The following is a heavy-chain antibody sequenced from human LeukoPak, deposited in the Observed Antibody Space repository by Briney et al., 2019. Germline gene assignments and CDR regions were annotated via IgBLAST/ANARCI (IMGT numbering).Heavy chain of an antibody. CDR2: ISSDEIST. CDR1: GFTFSSYW. D-gene: IGHD1-1*01. CDR3: AKAGGTTGSLRFYMDV. J-gene: IGHJ6*03. Sequence: GGSLRLSCAGSGFTFSSYWMLWVRQAPGEGLVWVSRISSDEISTNYAASVRGRFTISRDNAKNTLYLQMDSLRAEDTAVYYCAKAGGTTGSLRFYMDVWGKGTTVTVSS. V-gene: IGHV3-74*01.